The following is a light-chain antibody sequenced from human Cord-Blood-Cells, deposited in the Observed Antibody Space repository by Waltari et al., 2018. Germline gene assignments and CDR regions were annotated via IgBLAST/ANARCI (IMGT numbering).Light chain of an antibody. Sequence: SYELTQPSSVSVSPGQTARLTCSGDVLAQKKKYAPWFQQKPGQAPVLVIYKDSERPSGIPERFSGSSSGTTVTLTISGAQVEDEADYYCYSAADNNLGVFGGGTKLTVL. J-gene: IGLJ2*01. CDR2: KDS. CDR1: VLAQKKKY. CDR3: YSAADNNLGV. V-gene: IGLV3-27*01.